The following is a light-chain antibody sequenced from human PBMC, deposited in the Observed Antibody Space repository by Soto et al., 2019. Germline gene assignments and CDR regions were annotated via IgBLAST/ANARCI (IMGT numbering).Light chain of an antibody. CDR3: CSYAGGYSYV. J-gene: IGLJ1*01. CDR2: DIS. CDR1: SSDVGDYKY. V-gene: IGLV2-11*01. Sequence: QSALTQPRSVSGSPGQSVTISCTGTSSDVGDYKYVSWYRQHPGKAPKLMIYDISERPSGVPDRFSGSKSGNTASLTISGLQAEDEADYYCCSYAGGYSYVFGTGTKLTVL.